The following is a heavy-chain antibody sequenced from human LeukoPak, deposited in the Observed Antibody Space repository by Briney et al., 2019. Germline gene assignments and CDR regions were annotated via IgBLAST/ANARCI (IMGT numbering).Heavy chain of an antibody. J-gene: IGHJ1*01. V-gene: IGHV3-21*01. CDR2: ISSSSSYI. D-gene: IGHD3-22*01. CDR3: ADGNYYDSGGYYRH. CDR1: GFTFSSYS. Sequence: GGSLRLSCAASGFTFSSYSMNWVRQAPGKGLEWVSSISSSSSYIYYADSVKGRFTISRDNAKNSLYLQMSSLRVEDTAVYYCADGNYYDSGGYYRHWGQGTLVTVSS.